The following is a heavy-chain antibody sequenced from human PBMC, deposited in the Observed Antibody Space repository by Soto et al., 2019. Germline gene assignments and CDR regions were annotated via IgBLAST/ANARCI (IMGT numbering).Heavy chain of an antibody. Sequence: GASVKVSCKASGYTFTSYGISWVRQAPGHGLEWMGWISAYNGNTNYAQKLQGRVTMTTDKSTSTAYMELSSLRSEDTAVYYCARDPLWFGGHNWFDPWGQGTLVTVSS. CDR3: ARDPLWFGGHNWFDP. CDR2: ISAYNGNT. V-gene: IGHV1-18*01. D-gene: IGHD3-10*01. CDR1: GYTFTSYG. J-gene: IGHJ5*02.